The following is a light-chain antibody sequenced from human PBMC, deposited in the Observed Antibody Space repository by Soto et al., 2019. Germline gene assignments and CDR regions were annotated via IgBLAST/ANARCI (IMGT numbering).Light chain of an antibody. CDR2: EAS. J-gene: IGLJ2*01. CDR3: SSYAGSNPVV. CDR1: SSDVGGYNY. V-gene: IGLV2-8*01. Sequence: QSVLTQPPSASGSPGQSVTISCTGTSSDVGGYNYVSWYQQHPGKAPKLMIYEASKRPSGVPDRFSGSKSGNTASLTVSGLQAEDEADYYCSSYAGSNPVVFGGGTKLTVL.